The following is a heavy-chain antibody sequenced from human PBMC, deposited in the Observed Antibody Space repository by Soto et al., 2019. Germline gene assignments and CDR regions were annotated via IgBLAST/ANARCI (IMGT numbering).Heavy chain of an antibody. CDR2: ISGSGGST. D-gene: IGHD2-2*01. J-gene: IGHJ4*02. Sequence: EVQLLESGGGLVQPGGSLRLSCAASGFTFSSYAMSWVRQAPGKGLEWVSAISGSGGSTYYADSVKGRFTISRDNSKNTLYLLINSLSADDTAVYYCAKGRGYCSSTSCYVGSDYWGQGTLVTVSS. V-gene: IGHV3-23*01. CDR3: AKGRGYCSSTSCYVGSDY. CDR1: GFTFSSYA.